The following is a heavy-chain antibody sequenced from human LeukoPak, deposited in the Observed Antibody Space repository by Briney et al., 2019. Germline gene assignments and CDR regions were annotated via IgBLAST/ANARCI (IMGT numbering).Heavy chain of an antibody. D-gene: IGHD3-10*01. Sequence: SETLPLTCTVSGGSISSYYWSWIRQPPGKGLEWIGYIYYSGSTYYNPSLKSRVTISVDTSKNQFSLNLSSVTAADTAVYYCARQWYYGSGSHFDYWGQGTLVTVSS. CDR2: IYYSGST. V-gene: IGHV4-59*08. CDR3: ARQWYYGSGSHFDY. J-gene: IGHJ4*02. CDR1: GGSISSYY.